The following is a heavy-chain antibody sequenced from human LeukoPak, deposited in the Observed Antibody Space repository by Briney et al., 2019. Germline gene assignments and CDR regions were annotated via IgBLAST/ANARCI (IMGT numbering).Heavy chain of an antibody. D-gene: IGHD1-7*01. CDR2: IYYTGNT. Sequence: PSETLSLTCAVSGGSISSGGYSWSWIRQSPGKGLEWIGYIYYTGNTNYNPSLKSRVTISVDTSKNQFSLKLTSVTAADTAVYYCARVGTTATHFDYWGQGTLVTVSS. CDR1: GGSISSGGYS. V-gene: IGHV4-61*08. J-gene: IGHJ4*02. CDR3: ARVGTTATHFDY.